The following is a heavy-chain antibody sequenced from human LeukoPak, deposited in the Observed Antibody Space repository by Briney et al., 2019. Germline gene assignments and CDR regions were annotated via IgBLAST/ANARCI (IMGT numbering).Heavy chain of an antibody. CDR2: INPKSGVT. V-gene: IGHV1-2*02. J-gene: IGHJ4*02. D-gene: IGHD3-22*01. CDR3: ARALRYDDSSGYYAY. CDR1: GYTFTGHY. Sequence: ASVKVSCKASGYTFTGHYMHWVRQAPGQGPEWMGGINPKSGVTNYAQTLQGRVTMTRDTSISTVYMELSRLTTDDTAVYFCARALRYDDSSGYYAYWGQGTLVTVSS.